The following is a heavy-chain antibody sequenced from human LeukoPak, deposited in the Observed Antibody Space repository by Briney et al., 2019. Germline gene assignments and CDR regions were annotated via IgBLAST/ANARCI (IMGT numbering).Heavy chain of an antibody. CDR1: GGSISSYY. D-gene: IGHD5-12*01. Sequence: KPSETLSLTCTVSGGSISSYYWSWIRQPPGKGLEWIGYIYYSGSTNYNPSLKSRVTISVDTSKNQFSLKLSSVTAADTAVYYCARSGGYSGYDADYWGQGTLVTVSS. CDR3: ARSGGYSGYDADY. CDR2: IYYSGST. V-gene: IGHV4-59*01. J-gene: IGHJ4*02.